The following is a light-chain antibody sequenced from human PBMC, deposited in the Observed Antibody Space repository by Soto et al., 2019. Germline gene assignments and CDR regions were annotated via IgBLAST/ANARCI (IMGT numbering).Light chain of an antibody. CDR3: SSYTSSSTLRV. CDR1: SSDVGGYNY. CDR2: DVS. J-gene: IGLJ2*01. Sequence: QSALTQPASVSGSPGQSITIACTGTSSDVGGYNYVSWYQQHPGKAPKLMIYDVSNRPSGVSNRFSGSKSGNTASLTISGLQADDDADYYCSSYTSSSTLRVFGGGTQLTVL. V-gene: IGLV2-14*01.